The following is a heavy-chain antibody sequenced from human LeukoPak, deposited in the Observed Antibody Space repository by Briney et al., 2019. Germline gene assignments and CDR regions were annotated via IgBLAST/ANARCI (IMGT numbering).Heavy chain of an antibody. Sequence: SETLSLTCTVSGDSISSNNYYWGWIRQPPGKGLEFIGSMYYSGSTYYNPSLKSRVTISVDTSKNQFSLKLTSVTAADTAVYYCARDARGKSGTQPFHYWGQGTLVTVSS. CDR2: MYYSGST. CDR3: ARDARGKSGTQPFHY. J-gene: IGHJ4*02. CDR1: GDSISSNNYY. V-gene: IGHV4-39*01. D-gene: IGHD1-26*01.